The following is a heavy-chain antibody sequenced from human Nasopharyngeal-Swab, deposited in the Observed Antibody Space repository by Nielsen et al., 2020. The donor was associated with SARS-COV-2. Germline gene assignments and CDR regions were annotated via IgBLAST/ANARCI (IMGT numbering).Heavy chain of an antibody. CDR2: IWYDGSNK. Sequence: GSLRLSCAASGFTFSSYGMHWVRQAPGKGLEWVAVIWYDGSNKYYADSVKGRFTISRDNSKNTLYLQMNSLRAEDTAVYYCAKDEAYYDFWSGYYAYYYMDVWGKGTTVTVSS. V-gene: IGHV3-33*06. CDR3: AKDEAYYDFWSGYYAYYYMDV. D-gene: IGHD3-3*01. CDR1: GFTFSSYG. J-gene: IGHJ6*03.